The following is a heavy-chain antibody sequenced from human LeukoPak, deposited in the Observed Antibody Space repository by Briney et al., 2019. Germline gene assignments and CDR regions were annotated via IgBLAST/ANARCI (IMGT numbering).Heavy chain of an antibody. V-gene: IGHV5-51*01. CDR3: ARHLSDITSSPNY. D-gene: IGHD2-2*01. Sequence: GESLQISCKGSGYSFSSYWIAWVRQMPGKGLEWMGAIYPRDSRTTYSPSFQDQVTISADKSISTAYLQWTSLKASDTAMYYCARHLSDITSSPNYWGPGTLVTVSS. J-gene: IGHJ4*02. CDR2: IYPRDSRT. CDR1: GYSFSSYW.